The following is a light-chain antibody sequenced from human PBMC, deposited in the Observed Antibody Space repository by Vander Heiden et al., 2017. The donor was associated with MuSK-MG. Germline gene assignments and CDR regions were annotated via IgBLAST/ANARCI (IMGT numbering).Light chain of an antibody. CDR1: QDISNY. V-gene: IGKV1-33*01. CDR3: QQDDNPLLT. CDR2: DAS. J-gene: IGKJ4*01. Sequence: DIQMTQSPSSLSASVGDRVTITCQASQDISNYLNWYQQKPGKAPKLLIYDASNLETGVPSRFSGSGSGTDFTFTISSLHPEDIATYYCQQDDNPLLTFGGGTKVEIK.